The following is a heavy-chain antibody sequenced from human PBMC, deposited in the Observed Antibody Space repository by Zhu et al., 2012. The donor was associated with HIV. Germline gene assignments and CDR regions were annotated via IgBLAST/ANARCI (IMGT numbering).Heavy chain of an antibody. D-gene: IGHD2-15*01. Sequence: QVQLQESGPGLVKPSETLSLTCTVSGGSISSYYWSWIRQPPGKGLEWIGYIYTSGSTNYNPSLKSRVTTSVDTSKNQFSLKLSSVTAADTAVYYCARGYCSGGSCSDAFDIWGQGTMVTVSS. V-gene: IGHV4-4*09. CDR1: GGSISSYY. J-gene: IGHJ3*02. CDR2: IYTSGST. CDR3: ARGYCSGGSCSDAFDI.